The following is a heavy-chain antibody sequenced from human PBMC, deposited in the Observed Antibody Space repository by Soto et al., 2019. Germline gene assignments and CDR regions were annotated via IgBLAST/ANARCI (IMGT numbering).Heavy chain of an antibody. CDR2: ISYDGSNK. Sequence: GGSLRLSCAASGFTFSSYAMHVVRQAPGKGLEWVAVISYDGSNKYYADSVKGRFTISRDNSKNTLYLQMNSLRAEDTAVYYCARDPVNWNYGYYYGMDVWGQGTTVTVSS. CDR3: ARDPVNWNYGYYYGMDV. D-gene: IGHD1-7*01. CDR1: GFTFSSYA. J-gene: IGHJ6*02. V-gene: IGHV3-30-3*01.